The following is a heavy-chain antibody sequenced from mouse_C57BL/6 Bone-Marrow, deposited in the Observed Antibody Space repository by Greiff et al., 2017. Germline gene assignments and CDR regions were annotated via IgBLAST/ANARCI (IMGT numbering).Heavy chain of an antibody. J-gene: IGHJ2*01. V-gene: IGHV1-47*01. CDR1: GYTFTTYP. CDR3: ARSSTFFYYFDY. D-gene: IGHD5-1*01. Sequence: VKVVESGAELVKPGASVKLSCKASGYTFTTYPIEWMKQNHGKSLEWIGNFHPYNDDTKYNEKFKGKATLTVEKSSNTVYLERSRLTSDNSAVYYCARSSTFFYYFDYWGQGTTLTVSS. CDR2: FHPYNDDT.